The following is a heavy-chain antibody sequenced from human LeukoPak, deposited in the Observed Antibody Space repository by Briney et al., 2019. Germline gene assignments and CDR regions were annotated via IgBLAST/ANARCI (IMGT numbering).Heavy chain of an antibody. CDR2: IYSSGDT. Sequence: SETLSLTCTVSGGSISSYYWSWIRQPPGKGLEWIGYIYSSGDTSYNPSLKSRLTISVDTSKNQFSLKLSSVTAADTAVYYCARGLSYSYYYMDVWGKGTTVTISS. J-gene: IGHJ6*03. D-gene: IGHD6-19*01. V-gene: IGHV4-59*01. CDR3: ARGLSYSYYYMDV. CDR1: GGSISSYY.